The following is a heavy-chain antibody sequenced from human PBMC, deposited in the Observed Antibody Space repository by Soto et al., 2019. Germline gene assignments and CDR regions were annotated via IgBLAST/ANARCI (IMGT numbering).Heavy chain of an antibody. V-gene: IGHV4-38-2*02. CDR3: ARDKVVVPAARPGAFDI. J-gene: IGHJ3*02. CDR1: GYSISSGYY. Sequence: SDTLSLTCAVSGYSISSGYYWGWIRQPPGKGLEWIGSIYHSGSTYYNPSLKSRVTISVDTSKNQFSLKLSSVTAADTAVYYCARDKVVVPAARPGAFDIWGQGTMVTVSS. CDR2: IYHSGST. D-gene: IGHD2-2*01.